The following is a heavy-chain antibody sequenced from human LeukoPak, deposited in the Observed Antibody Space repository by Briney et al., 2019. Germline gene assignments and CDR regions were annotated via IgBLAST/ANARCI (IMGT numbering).Heavy chain of an antibody. CDR3: ARGRITMVRGVIRRPNDAFDI. D-gene: IGHD3-10*01. V-gene: IGHV4-34*01. CDR1: GGSFSGYY. CDR2: INHSGST. Sequence: SETLSLTCAVYGGSFSGYYWSWIRQPPGKGLEWIGEINHSGSTNYNPSLKSQVTISVDTSKNQFFLKLSSVTAADTAVYYCARGRITMVRGVIRRPNDAFDIWGQGTMVTVSS. J-gene: IGHJ3*02.